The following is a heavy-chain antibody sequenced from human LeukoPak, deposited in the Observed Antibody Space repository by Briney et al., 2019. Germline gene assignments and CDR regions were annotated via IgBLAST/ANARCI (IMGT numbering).Heavy chain of an antibody. Sequence: PGGSLRLSCAASGFTFSSYGMYWARQAPGKGLEWVAFIRYDGSNKYYADSVKGRFTVSRDNSKNTLYLQMKSLRAEDTAVYYCAKGGGYEAQYYYYYLDVRGKGTTVTISS. J-gene: IGHJ6*03. CDR1: GFTFSSYG. D-gene: IGHD5-12*01. CDR3: AKGGGYEAQYYYYYLDV. V-gene: IGHV3-30*02. CDR2: IRYDGSNK.